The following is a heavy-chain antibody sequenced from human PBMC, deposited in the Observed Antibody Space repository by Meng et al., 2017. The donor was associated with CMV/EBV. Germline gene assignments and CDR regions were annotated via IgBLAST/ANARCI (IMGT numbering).Heavy chain of an antibody. J-gene: IGHJ4*02. V-gene: IGHV4-39*07. D-gene: IGHD6-19*01. Sequence: SETLSLTCTVSGGSISSSSYYWGWIRQPPGKGLEWIGCIYYSGSTYYNPSLKSRVTISVDTSKNQFSLKLSSVTAADTAVYYCARAVGGSGWYYFDYWGQGTLVTVSS. CDR2: IYYSGST. CDR1: GGSISSSSYY. CDR3: ARAVGGSGWYYFDY.